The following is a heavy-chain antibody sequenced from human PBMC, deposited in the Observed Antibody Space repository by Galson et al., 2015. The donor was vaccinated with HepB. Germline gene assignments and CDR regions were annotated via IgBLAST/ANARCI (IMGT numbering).Heavy chain of an antibody. J-gene: IGHJ4*02. CDR2: TSSSGRSI. CDR1: GFIFSGYS. Sequence: SLRLSCAASGFIFSGYSMNWVRQAPGKGLEWVSSTSSSGRSISYADSVKGRFTISRDNAKNPLYLQINGLRAEDTAVYYCARGRGDNANFDYWGQGTLVTVSS. V-gene: IGHV3-21*01. CDR3: ARGRGDNANFDY. D-gene: IGHD4-23*01.